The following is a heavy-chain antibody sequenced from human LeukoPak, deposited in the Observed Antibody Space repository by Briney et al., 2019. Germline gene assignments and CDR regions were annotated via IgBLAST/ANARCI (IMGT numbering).Heavy chain of an antibody. CDR1: GFTVSTNY. D-gene: IGHD4-17*01. V-gene: IGHV3-53*01. CDR3: ANEIRPNDY. CDR2: IYSGGDT. J-gene: IGHJ4*02. Sequence: PGGSLRLSCAASGFTVSTNYMTWVRQAPGKGLEWVSIIYSGGDTYYADSVKGRFTISRDNSKNTLYLQMNSLRAEDTAVYYCANEIRPNDYWGQGTQVTVSS.